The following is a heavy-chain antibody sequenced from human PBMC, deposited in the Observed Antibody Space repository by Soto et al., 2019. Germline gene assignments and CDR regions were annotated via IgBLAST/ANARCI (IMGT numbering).Heavy chain of an antibody. V-gene: IGHV1-69*01. CDR2: IIPIFGTA. CDR3: ARGNRGVTTYYYAMDG. D-gene: IGHD4-17*01. J-gene: IGHJ6*02. CDR1: GGTFSSYA. Sequence: QAQLVQYGAEVKKPGSSVKVSCMASGGTFSSYAISWVRQAPGQGLEWMGGIIPIFGTAYYAEKFQGRVTITADESTSTAYMELSSLRSEDTAGYYGARGNRGVTTYYYAMDGWGQGTTLTVS.